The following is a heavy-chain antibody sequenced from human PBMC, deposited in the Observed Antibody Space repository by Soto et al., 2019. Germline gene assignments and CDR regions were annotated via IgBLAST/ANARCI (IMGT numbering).Heavy chain of an antibody. D-gene: IGHD2-2*01. CDR3: ASLYQRDGIDY. Sequence: PSETLSLTCAVYGGSFSGYYWSWIRQPPGKGLEWIGEINHSGSTNYNPSLKSRVTISVDTSKNQFSLKLSSVTAADTAVYYCASLYQRDGIDYWGQGTLVTVSS. V-gene: IGHV4-34*01. J-gene: IGHJ4*02. CDR1: GGSFSGYY. CDR2: INHSGST.